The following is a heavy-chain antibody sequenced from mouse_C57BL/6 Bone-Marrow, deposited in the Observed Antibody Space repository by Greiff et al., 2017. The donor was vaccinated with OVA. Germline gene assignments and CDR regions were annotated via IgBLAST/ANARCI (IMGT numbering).Heavy chain of an antibody. CDR1: GYTFTDYE. D-gene: IGHD3-3*01. J-gene: IGHJ4*01. Sequence: VQLQQSGAELVRPGASVTLSCKASGYTFTDYEMHWVKQTPVHGLEWIGAIDPETGGTAYNQKFKGKAILTADKSSSTAYMELRSLTSEDAAVYDCTREGGDVGMDYWGQGTSVTGSS. CDR2: IDPETGGT. CDR3: TREGGDVGMDY. V-gene: IGHV1-15*01.